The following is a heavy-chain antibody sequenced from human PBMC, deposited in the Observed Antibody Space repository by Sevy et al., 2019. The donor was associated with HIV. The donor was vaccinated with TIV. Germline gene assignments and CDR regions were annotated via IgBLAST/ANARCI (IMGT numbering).Heavy chain of an antibody. D-gene: IGHD6-19*01. CDR3: ATGIYNSGWYAPGYFDN. CDR2: ICGSGDTT. V-gene: IGHV3-23*01. Sequence: GWSLRLSCAASGFTFSSYAMSWVRQAPGKGLEWVSGICGSGDTTYYADSVKDRFTISSDNSMNTRYLQMNGLRAEDAAVYYCATGIYNSGWYAPGYFDNWGQGTLVTVSS. CDR1: GFTFSSYA. J-gene: IGHJ4*02.